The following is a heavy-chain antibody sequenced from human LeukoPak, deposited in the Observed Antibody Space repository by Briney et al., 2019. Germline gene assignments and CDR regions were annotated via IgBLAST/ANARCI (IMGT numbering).Heavy chain of an antibody. D-gene: IGHD3-22*01. Sequence: ASVKVSCKASGGTSSSYAISWVRQAPGQGLEWMGRIIPILGIANYAQKFQGRVTITADKSTSTAYMELSSLRSEDTAVYYCASSADSSGYHIHKYYGMDVWGQGTTVTVSS. CDR1: GGTSSSYA. J-gene: IGHJ6*02. V-gene: IGHV1-69*04. CDR2: IIPILGIA. CDR3: ASSADSSGYHIHKYYGMDV.